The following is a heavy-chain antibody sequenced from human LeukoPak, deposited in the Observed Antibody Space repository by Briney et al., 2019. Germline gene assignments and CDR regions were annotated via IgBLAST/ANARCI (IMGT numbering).Heavy chain of an antibody. CDR2: INHNGNVN. D-gene: IGHD3-16*01. CDR3: ARGGGLDV. CDR1: GFTFSSYW. Sequence: GGSLRLSCAASGFTFSSYWMNWARQAPGMGLEWVASINHNGNVNYYVDSVKGRFTISRDNAKNSLYLQMSNLRAEDTAVYFCARGGGLDVWGQGATVTVSS. V-gene: IGHV3-7*03. J-gene: IGHJ6*02.